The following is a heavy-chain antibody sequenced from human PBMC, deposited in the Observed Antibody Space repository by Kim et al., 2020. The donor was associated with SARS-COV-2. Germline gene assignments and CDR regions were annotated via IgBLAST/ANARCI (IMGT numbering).Heavy chain of an antibody. Sequence: GGSLRLSCAASRFTFSSYGMHWVRQAPGKGLEWVAVISYDGSNKYYADSVKGRFTISRDNSKNTLYLQMNSLRAEDTAVYYCAKAQDIAAAGPESVPFDYWGQGTLVTVSS. V-gene: IGHV3-30*18. J-gene: IGHJ4*02. D-gene: IGHD6-13*01. CDR3: AKAQDIAAAGPESVPFDY. CDR2: ISYDGSNK. CDR1: RFTFSSYG.